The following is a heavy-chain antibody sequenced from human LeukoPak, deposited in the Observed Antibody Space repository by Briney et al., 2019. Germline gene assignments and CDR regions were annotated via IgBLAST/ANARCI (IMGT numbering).Heavy chain of an antibody. Sequence: ASVKVSCKASGYTFTSYGISWVRQAPGQGLEWMGWISTYNGNTNYAQKLQGRVTMTTDTSTSTAYMELRSLRSDDTAVYYCARSVVPAAMKMGPFDYWGQGTLVTVSS. CDR3: ARSVVPAAMKMGPFDY. D-gene: IGHD2-2*01. V-gene: IGHV1-18*01. J-gene: IGHJ4*02. CDR2: ISTYNGNT. CDR1: GYTFTSYG.